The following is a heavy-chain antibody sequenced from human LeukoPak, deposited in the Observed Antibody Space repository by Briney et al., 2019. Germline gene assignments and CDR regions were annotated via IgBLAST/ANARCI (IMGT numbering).Heavy chain of an antibody. Sequence: GASVEVSCKASGDTFSSYAISWVRQAPGQGLEWMGRIIPILGIANYAQKFQGRVTITADKSTSTAYMELSSLRSEDAAVYYCARDPPVDIARRNYWGQGTLVTVSS. J-gene: IGHJ4*02. CDR1: GDTFSSYA. D-gene: IGHD5-12*01. CDR2: IIPILGIA. V-gene: IGHV1-69*04. CDR3: ARDPPVDIARRNY.